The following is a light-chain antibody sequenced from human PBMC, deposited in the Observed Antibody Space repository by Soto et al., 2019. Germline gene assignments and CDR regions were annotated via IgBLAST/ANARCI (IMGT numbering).Light chain of an antibody. J-gene: IGKJ5*01. CDR2: DVS. Sequence: AIQVTQSPSSLSASVGDRVTITCRASQDIRGALAWYQQKPGKAPKLLIYDVSPLESGVPSRFSGSGSGTECTLTISSLQPEDFGTYYCQQLSSYPITFGHGTRLEIK. V-gene: IGKV1-13*02. CDR3: QQLSSYPIT. CDR1: QDIRGA.